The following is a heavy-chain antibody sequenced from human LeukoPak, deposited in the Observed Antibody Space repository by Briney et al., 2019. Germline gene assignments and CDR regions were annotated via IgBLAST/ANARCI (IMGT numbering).Heavy chain of an antibody. J-gene: IGHJ4*02. D-gene: IGHD4-17*01. CDR3: ARDTAPLPYYFDY. CDR2: IKQDGSEK. CDR1: GFTFSSYW. V-gene: IGHV3-7*01. Sequence: GGSLRLSCAASGFTFSSYWMSWVRQAPGKGLEWVANIKQDGSEKYYADSVKGRFTISRDNAKNSLYLQMNSLRAEDTAVYYCARDTAPLPYYFDYWGQGTLVTVSS.